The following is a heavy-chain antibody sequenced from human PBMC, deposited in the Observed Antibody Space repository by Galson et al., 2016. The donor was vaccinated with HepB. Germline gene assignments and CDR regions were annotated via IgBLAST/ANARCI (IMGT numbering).Heavy chain of an antibody. J-gene: IGHJ4*02. CDR3: VRGSDLGSL. V-gene: IGHV3-66*01. CDR1: AFSISGDY. CDR2: IHAGTST. D-gene: IGHD1-26*01. Sequence: SLRLSCAGPAFSISGDYMNWVRQAPGKGLEWVSLIHAGTSTYYSDSVKGRFLISTDYAKNTLHLQMNSLRVEDTAVYYCVRGSDLGSLWGQGTLATVSS.